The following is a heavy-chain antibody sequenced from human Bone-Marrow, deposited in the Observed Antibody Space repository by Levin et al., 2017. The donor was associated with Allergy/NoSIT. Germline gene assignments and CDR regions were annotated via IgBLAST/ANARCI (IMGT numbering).Heavy chain of an antibody. CDR1: GVSVNSGDYY. J-gene: IGHJ6*02. D-gene: IGHD3-10*01. Sequence: SETLSLTCTVSGVSVNSGDYYWIWIRQPPGKGLEWLGYIHNSGTTSFNPSLNSRLSISLDTSKNQFSLQVTSVTSADTAVYYCARDPGLLWFGETNHYYGLDVWGQGTTVTVSS. CDR3: ARDPGLLWFGETNHYYGLDV. V-gene: IGHV4-30-4*01. CDR2: IHNSGTT.